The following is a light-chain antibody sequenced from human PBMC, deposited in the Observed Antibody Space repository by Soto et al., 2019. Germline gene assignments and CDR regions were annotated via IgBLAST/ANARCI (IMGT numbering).Light chain of an antibody. CDR2: DVS. CDR3: FSYAASSTEV. Sequence: QSVMTQPRSVSGSPGQSVTISCTGTSSDVGGYNYVSWYQQHPGKAPKLMIYDVSKRPSGVPDRFSGSKSGNTASLTISGLQAEDEADYYFFSYAASSTEVYGPGTKDTVL. V-gene: IGLV2-11*01. J-gene: IGLJ1*01. CDR1: SSDVGGYNY.